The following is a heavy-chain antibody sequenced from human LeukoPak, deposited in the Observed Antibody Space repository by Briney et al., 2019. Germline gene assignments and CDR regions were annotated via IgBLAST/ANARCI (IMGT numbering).Heavy chain of an antibody. D-gene: IGHD6-6*01. CDR3: ARVMAARREDLNWFDP. V-gene: IGHV4-38-2*01. Sequence: GSLRLSCAASGFTFSDHYMDWIRQPPGKGLEWIGSIYYSGNTYNPSLKSRVTISVDTSKNQFSLNLTSVNAADTAVYYCARVMAARREDLNWFDPWGQGTLVTVSS. CDR1: GFTFSDHY. CDR2: IYYSGNT. J-gene: IGHJ5*02.